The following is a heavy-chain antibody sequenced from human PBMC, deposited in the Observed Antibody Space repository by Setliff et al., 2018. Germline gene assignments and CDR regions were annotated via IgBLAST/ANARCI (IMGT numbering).Heavy chain of an antibody. Sequence: SEILSLTCTVSGGSISGYYWSWIRQPPGKGLEWIGNIYYTGSPSYSPSLRSRGTISVDTSKNKFSLSLSSVTAADTAVYYCARGGYNGYAVFDDWGQGALVTVSS. D-gene: IGHD5-12*01. CDR1: GGSISGYY. CDR3: ARGGYNGYAVFDD. V-gene: IGHV4-59*01. J-gene: IGHJ4*02. CDR2: IYYTGSP.